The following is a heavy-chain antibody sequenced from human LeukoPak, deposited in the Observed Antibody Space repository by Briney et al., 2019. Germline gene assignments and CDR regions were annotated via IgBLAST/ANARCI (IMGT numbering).Heavy chain of an antibody. D-gene: IGHD6-19*01. J-gene: IGHJ4*02. V-gene: IGHV4-4*02. CDR3: ASGDSGWPDY. CDR2: IYHSGST. CDR1: GGSISSSNW. Sequence: PSGTLSLTCAVSGGSISSSNWWSWVRQPPGKGLEWIGEIYHSGSTNYNPSLKSRVNISIDKSKNQFSLKLSSVTAADTAVYYCASGDSGWPDYWGQGTLVTVSS.